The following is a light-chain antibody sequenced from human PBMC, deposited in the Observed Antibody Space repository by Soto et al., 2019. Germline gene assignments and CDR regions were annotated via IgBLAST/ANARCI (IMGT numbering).Light chain of an antibody. CDR3: QQSYSRPRT. CDR1: QSISSY. J-gene: IGKJ1*01. V-gene: IGKV1-39*01. CDR2: TAS. Sequence: DIQMTQSPSSLSASVGDRVTINCRASQSISSYINWYQQKPGKAPNLLIYTASSLESGVPSRFSGSGSGTDFTLTITSLQPEDFATYFCQQSYSRPRTFGQGTKVDIK.